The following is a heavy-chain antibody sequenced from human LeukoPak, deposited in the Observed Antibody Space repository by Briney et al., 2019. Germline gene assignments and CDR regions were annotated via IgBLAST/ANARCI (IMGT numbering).Heavy chain of an antibody. J-gene: IGHJ5*02. Sequence: ASVKVSCEVSGYTLTELSMHWVRQAPGKGLEWMGGFDPEDGETIYAQKFQGRVTMTEDTSTDTAYMELSSLRSEDTAVYYCATGPPSSSSWPAFDPWGQGTLVTVSS. CDR2: FDPEDGET. CDR3: ATGPPSSSSWPAFDP. CDR1: GYTLTELS. D-gene: IGHD6-13*01. V-gene: IGHV1-24*01.